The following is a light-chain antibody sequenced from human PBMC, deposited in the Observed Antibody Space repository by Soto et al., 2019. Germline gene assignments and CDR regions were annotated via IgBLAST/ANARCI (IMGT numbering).Light chain of an antibody. CDR3: QQFNSYPYT. V-gene: IGKV1-13*02. CDR1: QGISSA. J-gene: IGKJ2*01. CDR2: DAS. Sequence: AIPLTQSPSSLSASVGDRVTITCRASQGISSALAWYQQKPGKAPKLLIYDASSLESGVPSRFSGSGSGTDFTLTVNSLQPEDFATYYCQQFNSYPYTFGQGTKLEIK.